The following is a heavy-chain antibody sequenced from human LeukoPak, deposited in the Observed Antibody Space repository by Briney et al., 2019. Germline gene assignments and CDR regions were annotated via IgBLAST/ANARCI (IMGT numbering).Heavy chain of an antibody. CDR3: ARRRGAAVAGTIYYYGMDV. V-gene: IGHV4-39*01. CDR2: IYYSGST. Sequence: PSETLSLTCTVSGGSVSSGSYYWSWIRQPPGKGLEWIGSIYYSGSTYYNPSLKSRVSISVDTTKNQFSLKVSSVTAADTAVYYCARRRGAAVAGTIYYYGMDVWGQGTTVTVSS. J-gene: IGHJ6*02. D-gene: IGHD6-19*01. CDR1: GGSVSSGSYY.